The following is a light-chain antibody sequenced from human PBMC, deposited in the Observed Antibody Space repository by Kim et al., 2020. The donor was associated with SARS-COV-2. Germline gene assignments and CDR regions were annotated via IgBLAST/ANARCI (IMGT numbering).Light chain of an antibody. CDR2: EDD. Sequence: NFMLTQPHSVTESPGQTVTISFTRSSGSIDDNYVQWYQQRPGGAPTSVIYEDDQRPSGVPDRFSGSIDSSSNSASLTISGLKTEDEADYYCQSYNSSNVVFGGGYQLDVL. J-gene: IGLJ2*01. CDR1: SGSIDDNY. CDR3: QSYNSSNVV. V-gene: IGLV6-57*04.